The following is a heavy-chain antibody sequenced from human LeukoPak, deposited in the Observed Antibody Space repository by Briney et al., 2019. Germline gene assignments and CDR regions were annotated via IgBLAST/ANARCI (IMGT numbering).Heavy chain of an antibody. CDR2: INTNTENP. D-gene: IGHD2-2*01. CDR1: GYTFTSYA. CDR3: ARVRGYCSSTSCYEGARNYYGMDV. J-gene: IGHJ6*02. V-gene: IGHV7-4-1*02. Sequence: ASVKVSCKASGYTFTSYAMNWVRQAPGQGLEWMGWINTNTENPTYAQGFTGRFVFSLDTSVSTAYLQISSLKAEDTAVYYCARVRGYCSSTSCYEGARNYYGMDVWGQGTTVTVSS.